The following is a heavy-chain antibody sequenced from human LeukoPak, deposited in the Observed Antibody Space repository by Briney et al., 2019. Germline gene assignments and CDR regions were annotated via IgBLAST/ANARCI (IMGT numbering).Heavy chain of an antibody. CDR3: VRGDCSGVSCYLPEYFRH. CDR1: GYTLTSFS. D-gene: IGHD2-15*01. Sequence: ASVKVSCKASGYTLTSFSISWVRQAPGHGLEWMGWISAYNGYKDYARKLQGRVTMTTETSTNTAYMELRSLRSDDTAVYYCVRGDCSGVSCYLPEYFRHWGQGTLVTVSS. V-gene: IGHV1-18*01. J-gene: IGHJ1*01. CDR2: ISAYNGYK.